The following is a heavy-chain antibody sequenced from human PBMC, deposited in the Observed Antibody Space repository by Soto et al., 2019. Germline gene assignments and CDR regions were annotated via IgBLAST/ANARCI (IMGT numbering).Heavy chain of an antibody. V-gene: IGHV1-69*06. D-gene: IGHD1-26*01. Sequence: AVKGSCKASGCTFSSYAISWVRQAPGQGLEWMGGIIPIFGTANYAQKFQGRVTITADKSTSTAYMELSSLRSEDTAVYYCARVGSYSFDYWGQGTLVTVSS. CDR2: IIPIFGTA. J-gene: IGHJ4*02. CDR1: GCTFSSYA. CDR3: ARVGSYSFDY.